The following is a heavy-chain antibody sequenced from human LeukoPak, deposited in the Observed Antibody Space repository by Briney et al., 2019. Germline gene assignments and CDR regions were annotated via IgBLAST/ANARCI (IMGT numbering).Heavy chain of an antibody. J-gene: IGHJ4*02. CDR1: GGSISSYY. V-gene: IGHV4-59*08. CDR2: IYYSGST. CDR3: ARARLSIVRGITNFDY. Sequence: PSETLSLTCTVSGGSISSYYWSWIRQPPGKGLEWIGYIYYSGSTNYNPSLKSRVTISVDTSKNQFSLILSSVTAADTAVYFCARARLSIVRGITNFDYWGQGTVVTVSS. D-gene: IGHD3-10*01.